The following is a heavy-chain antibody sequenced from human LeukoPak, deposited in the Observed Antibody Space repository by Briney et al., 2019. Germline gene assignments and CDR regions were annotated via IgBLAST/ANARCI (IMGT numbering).Heavy chain of an antibody. V-gene: IGHV3-33*01. J-gene: IGHJ4*02. CDR1: GFTFSGYG. CDR2: IWSDGSNK. Sequence: GGSLRLSCATSGFTFSGYGMHWVRQAPGKGLEWVTVIWSDGSNKYYADSVKGRFTISRDNSKNTLYLQMNGLRAEDTAVYYCARGYYAGRGHHFEYWGQGTLVTVSS. CDR3: ARGYYAGRGHHFEY. D-gene: IGHD3-22*01.